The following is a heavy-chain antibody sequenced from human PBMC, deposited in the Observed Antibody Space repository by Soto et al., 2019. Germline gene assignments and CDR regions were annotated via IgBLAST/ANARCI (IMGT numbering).Heavy chain of an antibody. CDR2: IWNDGSNK. D-gene: IGHD2-21*02. CDR1: GLIFGRFG. J-gene: IGHJ4*02. Sequence: QVQLVESGGGVVQPGRSLKLSCAASGLIFGRFGMHWVRQPPGKGLEWVAVIWNDGSNKLYADSVQGRFTISRDNSKNTLYLEMDSLRAEDTAVYYCERDHESGFGDSVPAGFDYWGQGTLVTVSS. CDR3: ERDHESGFGDSVPAGFDY. V-gene: IGHV3-33*01.